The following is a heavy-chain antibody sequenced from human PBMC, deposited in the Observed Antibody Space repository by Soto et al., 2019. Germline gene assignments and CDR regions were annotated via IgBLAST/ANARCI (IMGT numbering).Heavy chain of an antibody. CDR1: GGSISSGGYY. CDR2: IYYSGST. V-gene: IGHV4-31*03. J-gene: IGHJ6*02. Sequence: SETLSLTCTVSGGSISSGGYYWSWIRQHPGKGLEWIGYIYYSGSTYYNPSLKSRVTISVDTSKNQFSLKLSSVTAADTAVYYCARGRHDFWSGIHYYYYGMDVWGQGTTVTVSS. D-gene: IGHD3-3*01. CDR3: ARGRHDFWSGIHYYYYGMDV.